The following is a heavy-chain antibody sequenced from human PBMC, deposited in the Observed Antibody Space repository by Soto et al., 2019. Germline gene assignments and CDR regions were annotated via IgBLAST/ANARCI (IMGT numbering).Heavy chain of an antibody. CDR2: VGGSGDRT. CDR3: ARAEDDYGHQDHFDF. CDR1: GFAFSNYA. V-gene: IGHV3-23*01. Sequence: EVQLLESGGDLVQPGGSLRLSCAASGFAFSNYAMSWVRQAPGKGLEWVSGVGGSGDRTYYADFVKGRFTVSRDNSKNTMYLQMNSLRVEDTAIYYCARAEDDYGHQDHFDFWGQGTLVTVSS. J-gene: IGHJ4*02. D-gene: IGHD3-10*01.